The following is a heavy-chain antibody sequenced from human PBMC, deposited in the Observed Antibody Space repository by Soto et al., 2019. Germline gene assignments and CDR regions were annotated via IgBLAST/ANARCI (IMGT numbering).Heavy chain of an antibody. CDR2: ISNSGGTK. CDR3: AKDNRYYGSGSYGPYYFDY. V-gene: IGHV3-48*02. CDR1: GFTFNTYS. D-gene: IGHD3-10*01. J-gene: IGHJ4*02. Sequence: GGSLRLSCAASGFTFNTYSTNWVRQAPGKGLDWVSSISNSGGTKYYADSVQGRFTISRDNAKNSLFLQMNSLRDEDTAVYFCAKDNRYYGSGSYGPYYFDYWGQGTLVTVSS.